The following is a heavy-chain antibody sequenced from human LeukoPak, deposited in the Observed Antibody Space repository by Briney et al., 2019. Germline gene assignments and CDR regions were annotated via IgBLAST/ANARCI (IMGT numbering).Heavy chain of an antibody. CDR2: IYYSGNT. CDR1: GGSISSYY. Sequence: SETLSLTCTVSGGSISSYYWSWIRQPPGKGLEWIGYIYYSGNTNYNPSLKSRITMSVDTSKSQFSLRLSSVTAADTAVYYCARGGYCSSTSCYTGWFDPWGQGTLVTVSS. V-gene: IGHV4-59*01. J-gene: IGHJ5*02. D-gene: IGHD2-2*02. CDR3: ARGGYCSSTSCYTGWFDP.